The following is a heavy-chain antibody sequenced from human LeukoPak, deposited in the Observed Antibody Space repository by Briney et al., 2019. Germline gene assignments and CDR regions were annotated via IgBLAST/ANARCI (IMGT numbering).Heavy chain of an antibody. CDR3: TRVTYYYDNSGYFHFDS. D-gene: IGHD3-22*01. CDR1: GFTFGDYA. V-gene: IGHV3-49*04. Sequence: GGSLRLSCTTSGFTFGDYAMSWVRQAPGKGLEWVSFIRGKAHGGTTEYAASVKGRFSSSRDDSKSIAYLQMNSLKTEDTAVYFCTRVTYYYDNSGYFHFDSWGQGSLVTVSS. CDR2: IRGKAHGGTT. J-gene: IGHJ4*02.